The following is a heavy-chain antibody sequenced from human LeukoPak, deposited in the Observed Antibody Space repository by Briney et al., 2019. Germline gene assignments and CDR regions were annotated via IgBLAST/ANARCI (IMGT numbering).Heavy chain of an antibody. CDR2: IYYTET. CDR1: GGSVSNYY. Sequence: SETLSLTCTVSGGSVSNYYWSWIRQSPGKGLEWIGYIYYTETSYNPSLKSRVTISVDTSKNQFSLKLSSVSAADTAVYYCATGAVNVPYFDLWGRGTLVTVSS. V-gene: IGHV4-59*02. J-gene: IGHJ2*01. CDR3: ATGAVNVPYFDL.